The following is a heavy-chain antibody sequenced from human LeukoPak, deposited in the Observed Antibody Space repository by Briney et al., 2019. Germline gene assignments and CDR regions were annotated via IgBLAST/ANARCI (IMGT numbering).Heavy chain of an antibody. J-gene: IGHJ3*02. CDR3: ARIWGSGYNDAFDI. Sequence: SSETLSLTCTVSGGSISSYYWSWIRQPPGKGLEWIGYIYYSGNTNYNPSLKSRVTISVDMSKTQFSLKLTSVTAADTAVYYCARIWGSGYNDAFDIWGQGTMVTVSS. CDR1: GGSISSYY. CDR2: IYYSGNT. D-gene: IGHD3-3*01. V-gene: IGHV4-59*08.